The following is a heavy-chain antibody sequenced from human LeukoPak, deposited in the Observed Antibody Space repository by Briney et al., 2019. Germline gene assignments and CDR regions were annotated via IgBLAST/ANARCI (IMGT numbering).Heavy chain of an antibody. D-gene: IGHD3-22*01. CDR3: AGVYYDGSRYYIEFCQH. V-gene: IGHV4-59*01. CDR1: GGSLSRYY. CDR2: IYYIGSA. Sequence: SETLSLTCTVSGGSLSRYYWSWIRQSPGKGLEWIGYIYYIGSANSNPSLKSGVTISVDTSKNQFPLKPISVTAADTAVDYCAGVYYDGSRYYIEFCQHWGQGTLVTVSS. J-gene: IGHJ1*01.